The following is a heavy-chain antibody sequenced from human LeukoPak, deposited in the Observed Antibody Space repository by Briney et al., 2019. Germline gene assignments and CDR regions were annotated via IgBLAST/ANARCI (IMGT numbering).Heavy chain of an antibody. CDR1: GFTFSSYG. D-gene: IGHD2-15*01. CDR3: ARMRCSGGSCYYYYYGMDV. J-gene: IGHJ6*04. V-gene: IGHV3-33*01. CDR2: IWYDGSNK. Sequence: GGSLRLSCAASGFTFSSYGMHWVRQAPGKGLEWVAVIWYDGSNKYYADSVKGRFTISRDNSNNTLYLQMNSLRAEDTAVYYCARMRCSGGSCYYYYYGMDVWGKGTTVTVSS.